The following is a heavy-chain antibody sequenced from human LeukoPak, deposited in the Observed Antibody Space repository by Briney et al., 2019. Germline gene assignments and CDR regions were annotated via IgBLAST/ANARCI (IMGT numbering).Heavy chain of an antibody. CDR2: IYYSGST. Sequence: PSETLSLTCTVSAGSVSSGSYYWSWIRQPPGKGLEWIGYIYYSGSTNYNPSLKSRVTISVDTSKNQFSLKLSSVTAADTAVYYCARDVGYCSSTSCAWVTDYWGQGTLVTVSS. CDR1: AGSVSSGSYY. J-gene: IGHJ4*02. D-gene: IGHD2-2*01. V-gene: IGHV4-61*01. CDR3: ARDVGYCSSTSCAWVTDY.